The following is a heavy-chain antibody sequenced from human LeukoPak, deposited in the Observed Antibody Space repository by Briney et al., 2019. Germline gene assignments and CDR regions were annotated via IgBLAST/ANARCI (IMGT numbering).Heavy chain of an antibody. V-gene: IGHV4-31*03. D-gene: IGHD5-24*01. CDR2: IYYSGST. Sequence: PSETLSLTCTVSGGSISRGGDYWSWIRQHPGKGLEWIGYIYYSGSTYYNSSLESRVIISVDTSKNQFSLKLNTVTAADTAVYYCARARRRDGYQGAFDFWGQGTLVTVSS. CDR3: ARARRRDGYQGAFDF. J-gene: IGHJ4*02. CDR1: GGSISRGGDY.